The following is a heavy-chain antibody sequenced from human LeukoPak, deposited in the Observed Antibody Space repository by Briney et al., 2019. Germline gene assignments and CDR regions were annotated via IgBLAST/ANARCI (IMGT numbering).Heavy chain of an antibody. CDR1: GGTFSSYA. CDR2: IIPIFGTA. V-gene: IGHV1-69*05. CDR3: ARGGGLEQQLASY. Sequence: ASVKVSCKASGGTFSSYAISWVRQAPGQGLEWMGGIIPIFGTANYAQKFQGRVTMTRDMSTSTVYMELSSLRSEDTAMYYCARGGGLEQQLASYWGQGTLVTVSS. J-gene: IGHJ4*02. D-gene: IGHD6-13*01.